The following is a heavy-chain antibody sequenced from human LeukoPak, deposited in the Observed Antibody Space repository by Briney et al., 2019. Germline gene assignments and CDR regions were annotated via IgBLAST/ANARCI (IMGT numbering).Heavy chain of an antibody. CDR3: ARVLRYCSGGNCYSGGLGYMDV. J-gene: IGHJ6*03. D-gene: IGHD2-15*01. V-gene: IGHV3-23*01. CDR1: GFTFSSHG. Sequence: GGTLRLSCAASGFTFSSHGMSWVRQAPGKGLEWVSTISGSSDYTYYADSVKGRFTISRDNSNHMLYLQMNSLRAEDTAVYYCARVLRYCSGGNCYSGGLGYMDVWGKGTTVTISS. CDR2: ISGSSDYT.